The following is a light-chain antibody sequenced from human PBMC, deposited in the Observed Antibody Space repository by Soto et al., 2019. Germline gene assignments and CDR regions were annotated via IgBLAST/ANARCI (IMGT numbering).Light chain of an antibody. CDR1: NIGSKS. CDR3: QVWDSSSDHVV. J-gene: IGLJ2*01. CDR2: DDS. Sequence: SYELTQPPSVSVAPGQTARITRGGNNIGSKSVHWSQQKPGQAPVLVVYDDSDRPSGIPERFSGSNSGNTATLTISRVEAGDGADYYCQVWDSSSDHVVFGGGTALTVL. V-gene: IGLV3-21*02.